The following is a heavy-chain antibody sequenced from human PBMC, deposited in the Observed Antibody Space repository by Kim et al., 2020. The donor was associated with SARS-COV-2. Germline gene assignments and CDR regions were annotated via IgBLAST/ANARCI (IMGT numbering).Heavy chain of an antibody. J-gene: IGHJ4*02. CDR2: ITISSTHI. CDR1: GFSFNTYT. V-gene: IGHV3-21*01. D-gene: IGHD3-10*01. Sequence: GGSLRLSCAPSGFSFNTYTMDWVRQAPGKGLEWVSSITISSTHIYYADSVEGRFTISRDNARNSVYLHMNSLRVDDTAIYYCARGWFGQVGDYWGQGARV. CDR3: ARGWFGQVGDY.